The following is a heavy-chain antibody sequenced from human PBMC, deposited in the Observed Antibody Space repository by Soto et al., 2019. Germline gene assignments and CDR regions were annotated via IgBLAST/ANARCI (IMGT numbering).Heavy chain of an antibody. Sequence: SVKVSCKASGGTFSSYAISWVRRAPGQGLEWMGGIIPIFGTANYAQKFQGRVTITADESTSTAYMELSSLRSEDTAVYYCARGSERWELLRRGNWFDPWGQGTLVTVSS. CDR1: GGTFSSYA. J-gene: IGHJ5*02. D-gene: IGHD1-26*01. V-gene: IGHV1-69*13. CDR3: ARGSERWELLRRGNWFDP. CDR2: IIPIFGTA.